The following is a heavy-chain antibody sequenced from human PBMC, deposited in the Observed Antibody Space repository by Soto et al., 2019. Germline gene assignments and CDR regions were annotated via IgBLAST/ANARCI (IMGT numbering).Heavy chain of an antibody. V-gene: IGHV1-24*01. CDR3: ARGGDVNPNAFDI. CDR2: FDPEDGET. Sequence: GASVKVSCKVSGYTLTELSMHWVRQAPGKGLEWMGGFDPEDGETIYAQKFQGRVTMTEDTSTSTAYTELSSLRSEDTAVYYCARGGDVNPNAFDIWGQGTMVTVSS. D-gene: IGHD7-27*01. CDR1: GYTLTELS. J-gene: IGHJ3*02.